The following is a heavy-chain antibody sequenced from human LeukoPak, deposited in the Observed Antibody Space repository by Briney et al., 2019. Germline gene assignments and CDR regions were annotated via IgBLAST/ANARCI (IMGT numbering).Heavy chain of an antibody. D-gene: IGHD3-22*01. CDR1: GFTFKDYG. Sequence: GGSLRLSCAASGFTFKDYGISWVREAPGEGQEWVSAINWNGGSTGYADSVKGRFTISRDNAKNSLYLQMNSLRAEDTALYYCARNFGGGDSSGPYYWGQGTLVTVSS. CDR3: ARNFGGGDSSGPYY. CDR2: INWNGGST. J-gene: IGHJ4*02. V-gene: IGHV3-20*04.